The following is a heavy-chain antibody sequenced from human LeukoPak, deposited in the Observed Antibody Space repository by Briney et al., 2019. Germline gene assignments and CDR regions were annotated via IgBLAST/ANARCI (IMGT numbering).Heavy chain of an antibody. CDR1: GFTLISYW. D-gene: IGHD2-15*01. Sequence: GGSLRLSCAAYGFTLISYWMSSVRQAPGKGLGWVANIKLDGTEKYYVDYLKGRFTVSRDNAKNSLYLQMNSLRAEDTAVYYCARSGAFCSGEYCYSGRTWFDPWGQGTLVTISS. CDR2: IKLDGTEK. V-gene: IGHV3-7*01. J-gene: IGHJ5*02. CDR3: ARSGAFCSGEYCYSGRTWFDP.